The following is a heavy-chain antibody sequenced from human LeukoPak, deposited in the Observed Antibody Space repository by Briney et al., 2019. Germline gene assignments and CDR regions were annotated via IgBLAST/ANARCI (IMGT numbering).Heavy chain of an antibody. Sequence: GGSLRLSCAASGFTFSSYWMSWVRQAPGQGLEWVANIKQDGSEKYYVDSVKGRFTISRDNAKNSLYLQMNSLRAEDTAVYYCARGGYCSGGSCYPLGSWGQGTLVTVSS. CDR3: ARGGYCSGGSCYPLGS. CDR1: GFTFSSYW. J-gene: IGHJ5*02. CDR2: IKQDGSEK. V-gene: IGHV3-7*01. D-gene: IGHD2-15*01.